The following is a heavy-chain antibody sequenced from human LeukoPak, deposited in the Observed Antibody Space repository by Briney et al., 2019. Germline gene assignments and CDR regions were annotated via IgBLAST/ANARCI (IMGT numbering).Heavy chain of an antibody. CDR1: GFTFSSYG. V-gene: IGHV3-30*03. J-gene: IGHJ2*01. Sequence: GGALRLSCAVSGFTFSSYGMHWVRQAPGKGLEWMAVISYDGTNKYYADSVRGRFTISRDNAKNSLYLQMNSLRAEDTAVYYCARLAYCGGDCYWFDLWGRGTLVTISS. CDR3: ARLAYCGGDCYWFDL. D-gene: IGHD2-21*02. CDR2: ISYDGTNK.